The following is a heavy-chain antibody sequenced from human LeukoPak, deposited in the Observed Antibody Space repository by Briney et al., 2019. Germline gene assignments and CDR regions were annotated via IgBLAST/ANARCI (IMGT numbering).Heavy chain of an antibody. Sequence: SGGSLRLSCAASGFTFSSYTMNWVRQAPGRGPEWGSSITSRSSYIYYADSVKGRFIISRDNARKLLYLKMNSLRAEDTDLYYCARDGDTVLTRGYYYYMDVWGKGTTVTVSS. J-gene: IGHJ6*03. CDR2: ITSRSSYI. CDR1: GFTFSSYT. CDR3: ARDGDTVLTRGYYYYMDV. D-gene: IGHD4-23*01. V-gene: IGHV3-21*01.